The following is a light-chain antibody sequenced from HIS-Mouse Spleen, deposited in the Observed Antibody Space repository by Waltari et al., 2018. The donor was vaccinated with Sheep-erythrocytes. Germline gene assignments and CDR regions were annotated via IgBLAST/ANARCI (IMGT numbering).Light chain of an antibody. Sequence: SYELTQPPSVSVSPGQTARITCSGDALPKQYAYWYQQKPGQAPVLVVYKDSERPSGHPERFSGSSSGTTVTLTISGVQAEDEADYYCQSADSSGTWVFGGGTKLTVL. CDR2: KDS. V-gene: IGLV3-25*03. CDR3: QSADSSGTWV. J-gene: IGLJ3*02. CDR1: ALPKQY.